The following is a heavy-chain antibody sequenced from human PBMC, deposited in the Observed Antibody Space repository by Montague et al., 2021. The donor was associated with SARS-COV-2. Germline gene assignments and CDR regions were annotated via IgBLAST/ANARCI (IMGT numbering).Heavy chain of an antibody. D-gene: IGHD3-10*01. Sequence: SLRLSCAASGFTFSNYEMDRVRQAPGKGLEWVLYISSSGSTIYYADSVKGRFTISRDNAQNSLYLQMNSLRAEDTGVYYCARDRGYGDFYYYGMDVWGQGTTVTVSS. V-gene: IGHV3-48*03. CDR2: ISSSGSTI. CDR1: GFTFSNYE. J-gene: IGHJ6*02. CDR3: ARDRGYGDFYYYGMDV.